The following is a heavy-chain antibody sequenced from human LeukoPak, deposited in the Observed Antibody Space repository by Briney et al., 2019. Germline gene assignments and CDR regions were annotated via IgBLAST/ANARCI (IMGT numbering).Heavy chain of an antibody. CDR1: GFTFSGYW. V-gene: IGHV3-7*01. J-gene: IGHJ2*01. CDR3: AREVSHWFFDV. Sequence: GGSLRLSCAASGFTFSGYWMSWVRQAPGKGLEWVANIKQDESETYYVDSMKGRFTISRDNAKNPLFLQMDSLRAEDTAVYFCAREVSHWFFDVWGRGALVTVSS. CDR2: IKQDESET.